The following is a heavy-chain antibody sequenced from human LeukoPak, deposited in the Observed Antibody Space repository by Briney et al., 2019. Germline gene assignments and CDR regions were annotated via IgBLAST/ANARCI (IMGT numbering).Heavy chain of an antibody. J-gene: IGHJ4*02. V-gene: IGHV3-23*01. D-gene: IGHD3-10*01. CDR1: GFTLINSA. Sequence: PGGCLRFSFSTSGFTLINSAMSSVRQARGGGLEWVSIINGTGDTTYHAAPLKGRLAISRDNSKSTLYLQMSSLRADDTAGYYCTKGGWGTVLGYWGQGTLVTVSS. CDR2: INGTGDTT. CDR3: TKGGWGTVLGY.